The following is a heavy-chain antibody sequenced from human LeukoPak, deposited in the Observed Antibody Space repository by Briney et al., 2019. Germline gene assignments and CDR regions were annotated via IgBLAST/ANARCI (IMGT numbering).Heavy chain of an antibody. Sequence: GGSLRLSCAASGFTFSSYGMHWVRQAPGKGLEGVSFIRYDGSNEYYADSVRGRFTISRDNSKNTLYLQMNSLRAEDTAVYYCAKVLGRYSGYQIDYWGQGTLVTVSS. CDR1: GFTFSSYG. CDR2: IRYDGSNE. J-gene: IGHJ4*02. V-gene: IGHV3-30*02. CDR3: AKVLGRYSGYQIDY. D-gene: IGHD5-12*01.